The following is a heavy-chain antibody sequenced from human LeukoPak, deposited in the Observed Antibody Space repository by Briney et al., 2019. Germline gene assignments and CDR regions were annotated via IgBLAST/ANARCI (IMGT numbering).Heavy chain of an antibody. CDR1: GYTFTGYY. V-gene: IGHV1-2*02. J-gene: IGHJ4*02. Sequence: ASVTVSCTASGYTFTGYYRHWVRQPPGQGLEWMGWVNNHTGATNNAQKFQGAVTMTRDTSISTAYMELSRPRSDDTAMYYCARSGRGHVYGFFDYWGQGTLVTVSS. D-gene: IGHD3-10*01. CDR2: VNNHTGAT. CDR3: ARSGRGHVYGFFDY.